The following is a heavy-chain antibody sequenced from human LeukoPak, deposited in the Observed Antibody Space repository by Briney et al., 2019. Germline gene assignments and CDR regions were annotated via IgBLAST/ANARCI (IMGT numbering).Heavy chain of an antibody. CDR1: GGTFSSYA. D-gene: IGHD1-14*01. V-gene: IGHV1-69*04. CDR2: IIPILGIA. J-gene: IGHJ6*02. CDR3: ARTPNRGPPTIYYYYYYGMDV. Sequence: SVKVSCKASGGTFSSYAISWVRQAPGQGLEWMGRIIPILGIANYAQKFQGRVTITADKSTSTACMELGSLRSEDTAVYYCARTPNRGPPTIYYYYYYGMDVWGQGTTVTVSS.